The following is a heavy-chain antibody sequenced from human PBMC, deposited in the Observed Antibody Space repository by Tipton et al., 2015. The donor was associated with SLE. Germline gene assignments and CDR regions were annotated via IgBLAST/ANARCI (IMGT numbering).Heavy chain of an antibody. CDR2: IYTGGNT. J-gene: IGHJ6*03. CDR1: GGVISEYY. CDR3: AALKAVELPGLNYNYHYLDV. D-gene: IGHD1-26*01. Sequence: TLSLTCTVSGGVISEYYWGWIRQPAGKGLEWIGRIYTGGNTKYNPSLESRVTLSADASKAQFSLKLSSVTAADTAVYYYAALKAVELPGLNYNYHYLDVWGQGTTVTVSS. V-gene: IGHV4-4*07.